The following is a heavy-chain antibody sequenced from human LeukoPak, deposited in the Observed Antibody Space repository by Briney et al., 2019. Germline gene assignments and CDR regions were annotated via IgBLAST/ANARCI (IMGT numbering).Heavy chain of an antibody. CDR3: AKRRFSSGDAFDI. V-gene: IGHV3-23*01. J-gene: IGHJ3*02. Sequence: GSLRLSCAASGFTFSSYAMSWVRQAPGKGLEWVSAPRGSGGSTYYADSVKGRFTISRDNSKNTLYLQMNSLRAEDTAVYYCAKRRFSSGDAFDIWGQGTMVTVSS. CDR1: GFTFSSYA. D-gene: IGHD3-22*01. CDR2: PRGSGGST.